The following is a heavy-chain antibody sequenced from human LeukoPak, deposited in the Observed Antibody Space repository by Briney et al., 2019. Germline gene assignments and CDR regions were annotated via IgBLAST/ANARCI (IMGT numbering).Heavy chain of an antibody. CDR2: IYYSGST. Sequence: SETLFLTCTVSGGSISSYYWSWIRQPPGKGLEWIGYIYYSGSTNYNPSLKSRVTISVDTSKNQFSLKLSSVTAADTAVYYCARGYYDILTGYYRPDAFDIWGQGTMVTVSS. J-gene: IGHJ3*02. CDR1: GGSISSYY. CDR3: ARGYYDILTGYYRPDAFDI. D-gene: IGHD3-9*01. V-gene: IGHV4-59*08.